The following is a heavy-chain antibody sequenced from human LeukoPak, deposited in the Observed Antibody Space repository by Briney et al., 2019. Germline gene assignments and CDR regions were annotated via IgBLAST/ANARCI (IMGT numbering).Heavy chain of an antibody. CDR1: GGTFSSYA. J-gene: IGHJ4*02. CDR3: ARLGTNPLQYYFDY. V-gene: IGHV1-69*13. D-gene: IGHD1-14*01. CDR2: IIPIFGTA. Sequence: ASVKVSCKASGGTFSSYAINWVRQAPGQGLEWMGGIIPIFGTANYAQKFQGRVTITADESTSTPYMELSSLRSEDTAVYYCARLGTNPLQYYFDYWGQGTLVTVSS.